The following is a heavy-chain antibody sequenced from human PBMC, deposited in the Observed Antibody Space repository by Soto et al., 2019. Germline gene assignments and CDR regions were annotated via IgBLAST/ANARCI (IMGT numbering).Heavy chain of an antibody. CDR3: AKGVDYYDYVWGRYQDY. D-gene: IGHD3-16*02. Sequence: QVQLVESGGGVVQPGRSLRLSCAASGFTFSSYGMHWFRQSPGKGLERVAVISYDGSNKYYADSVKGRFTISRDNSKNTLYLQMNSLRAEDTAVYYCAKGVDYYDYVWGRYQDYWGQGTLVTVSS. J-gene: IGHJ4*02. CDR1: GFTFSSYG. V-gene: IGHV3-30*18. CDR2: ISYDGSNK.